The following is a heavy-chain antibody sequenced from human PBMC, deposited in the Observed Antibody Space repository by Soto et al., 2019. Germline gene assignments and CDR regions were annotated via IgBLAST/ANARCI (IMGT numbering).Heavy chain of an antibody. CDR1: GFSFSTHY. J-gene: IGHJ4*02. CDR2: INRDSTVI. Sequence: EEQLVESGGGLVQPGGSLRLSCAASGFSFSTHYMNWVRQTPGKGLEWVSSINRDSTVIKYADSVKGRFTISRDNARNSLSLHMNILRAEDTAVYYCLHAVYYVGPGTLVTVSS. V-gene: IGHV3-48*01. CDR3: LHAVYY.